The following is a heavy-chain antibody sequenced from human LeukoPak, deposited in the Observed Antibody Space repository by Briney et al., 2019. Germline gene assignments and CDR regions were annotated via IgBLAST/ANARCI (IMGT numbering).Heavy chain of an antibody. CDR1: GFPFSSHA. CDR3: VREAGYCAPVCLRSNWFDP. D-gene: IGHD2-15*01. Sequence: GGSLRLSCAASGFPFSSHAMSWVRQPPEKGLEWVAAISNGKTYYADSVRGRFTISRDDSKNTVYLHMNSLGDEDTARYFCVREAGYCAPVCLRSNWFDPWGQGTLVTVSS. V-gene: IGHV3-23*01. J-gene: IGHJ5*02. CDR2: ISNGKT.